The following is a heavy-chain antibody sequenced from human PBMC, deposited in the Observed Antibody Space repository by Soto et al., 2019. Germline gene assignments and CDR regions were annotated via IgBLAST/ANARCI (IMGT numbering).Heavy chain of an antibody. D-gene: IGHD2-8*01. CDR3: AKLRDFVVLPAGILDY. CDR2: ISGGGDTT. J-gene: IGHJ4*02. Sequence: EVQLLESGGGLVQPGGSPRLTCAASGFTFSRYGISWIRLSPGKGLEWVSVISGGGDTTYYTPSVKGRFTISRDDFRNTLYLQMNSLRTEDTAIYYCAKLRDFVVLPAGILDYWGPGTLVTVSS. V-gene: IGHV3-23*01. CDR1: GFTFSRYG.